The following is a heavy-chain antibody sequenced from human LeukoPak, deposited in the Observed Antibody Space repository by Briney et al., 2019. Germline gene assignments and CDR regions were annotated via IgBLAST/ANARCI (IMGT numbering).Heavy chain of an antibody. V-gene: IGHV4-34*01. D-gene: IGHD6-13*01. CDR2: INHSGSAT. CDR3: AREGEEQLENAFDI. CDR1: GESFSGYY. J-gene: IGHJ3*02. Sequence: PSETLSLTCAVYGESFSGYYWNWIRQPPGKGLEWIGEINHSGSATNHNPSLKSRVTISVDTSKNQFSLKLSSVTAADTAVYYCAREGEEQLENAFDIWGQGTMVTVSS.